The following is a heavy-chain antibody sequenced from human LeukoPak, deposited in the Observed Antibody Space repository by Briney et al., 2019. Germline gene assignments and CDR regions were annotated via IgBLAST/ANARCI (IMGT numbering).Heavy chain of an antibody. CDR2: ISGSGGST. V-gene: IGHV3-23*01. D-gene: IGHD3-22*01. Sequence: QSGGSLRLSCAASGFTFSSYAMSWVRQAPGKGLEWVSAISGSGGSTYYADSVKGRFTISRDNSKNTLYLQMNSLRAEDTAVYYCAKDGPRNYYYDSRGNYFDYWGQGTLVTVSS. CDR1: GFTFSSYA. J-gene: IGHJ4*02. CDR3: AKDGPRNYYYDSRGNYFDY.